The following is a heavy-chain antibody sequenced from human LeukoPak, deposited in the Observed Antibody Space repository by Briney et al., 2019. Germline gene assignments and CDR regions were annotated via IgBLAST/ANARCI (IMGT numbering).Heavy chain of an antibody. V-gene: IGHV3-7*01. CDR3: AREGTGTTVYFDY. D-gene: IGHD1-7*01. CDR1: GFTFSSYW. J-gene: IGHJ4*02. CDR2: IKQDGSEK. Sequence: GGSLRLSCAASGFTFSSYWMSWVRQAPGKGLEWVANIKQDGSEKYYVDSVKGRFTISRDNAKNSLYLQMNSLRAEDTAVYYCAREGTGTTVYFDYWGQGTLVTVSS.